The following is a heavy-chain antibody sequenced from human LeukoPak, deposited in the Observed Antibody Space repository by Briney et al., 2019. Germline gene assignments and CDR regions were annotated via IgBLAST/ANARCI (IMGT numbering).Heavy chain of an antibody. V-gene: IGHV3-74*01. CDR2: INSDGTTT. CDR3: ASPLN. J-gene: IGHJ4*02. Sequence: GGSLRLSCVASGFTFSGDWMHWVRQAPGKGLVWVSRINSDGTTTTYADSVKGRFTISRDNARNTLYLQMNSLRAEDTAVYYCASPLNWGQGTLVTVSS. CDR1: GFTFSGDW.